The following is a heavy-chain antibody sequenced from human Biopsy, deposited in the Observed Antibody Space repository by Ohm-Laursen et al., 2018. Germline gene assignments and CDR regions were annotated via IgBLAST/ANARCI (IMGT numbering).Heavy chain of an antibody. Sequence: SLTLSCAASGFSFSDYHMWWIRQAPARGLEWVSYISGGGTIYYGDSTKGRVTISRDNAKNSLYLQMHSVRAEDTAVYYWARETRWSPYRMDVWGQGTTVTVSS. CDR1: GFSFSDYH. CDR3: ARETRWSPYRMDV. V-gene: IGHV3-11*01. J-gene: IGHJ6*02. D-gene: IGHD4-23*01. CDR2: ISGGGTI.